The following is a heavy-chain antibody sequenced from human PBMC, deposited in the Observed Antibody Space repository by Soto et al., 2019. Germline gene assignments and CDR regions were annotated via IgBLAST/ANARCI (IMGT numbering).Heavy chain of an antibody. V-gene: IGHV4-31*03. CDR3: ARGPYDFWSGYDGYYFDY. Sequence: TLSLTCTVSGGSISSGGYYWSWIRQHPGKGLEWIGYIYYSGSTYYNPSLKSRVTISVDTSKNQFSLKLSSVTAADTAVYYWARGPYDFWSGYDGYYFDYWGQGTLVTVS. CDR1: GGSISSGGYY. CDR2: IYYSGST. J-gene: IGHJ4*02. D-gene: IGHD3-3*01.